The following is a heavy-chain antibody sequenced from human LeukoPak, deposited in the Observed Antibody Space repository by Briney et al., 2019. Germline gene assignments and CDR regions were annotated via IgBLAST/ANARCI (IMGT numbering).Heavy chain of an antibody. CDR1: GGSISSHY. V-gene: IGHV4-59*11. CDR3: ARGVYIAAAQYGY. D-gene: IGHD6-13*01. J-gene: IGHJ4*02. Sequence: SETLSLTCTVSGGSISSHYWSWIRQPPGKGLEWVGYIYYSGTTNYNPSLKSRVAISVDTSKNQFSLKLSSVTAADTAVYYCARGVYIAAAQYGYWGQGTLVTVSS. CDR2: IYYSGTT.